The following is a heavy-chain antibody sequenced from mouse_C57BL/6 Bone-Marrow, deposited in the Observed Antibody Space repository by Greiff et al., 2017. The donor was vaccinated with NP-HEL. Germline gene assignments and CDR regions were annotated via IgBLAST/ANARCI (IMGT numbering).Heavy chain of an antibody. CDR1: GFTFSSYG. V-gene: IGHV5-6*01. CDR2: ISSGGSYT. CDR3: ARPYGNYFDY. D-gene: IGHD2-1*01. Sequence: EVQVVESGGDLVKPGGSLKLSCAASGFTFSSYGMSWVRQTPDKRLEWVATISSGGSYTYYPDSVKGRFTLSRDNAKNTLYLQMSSLKSEVTAMYYCARPYGNYFDYWGQGTTLTVSS. J-gene: IGHJ2*01.